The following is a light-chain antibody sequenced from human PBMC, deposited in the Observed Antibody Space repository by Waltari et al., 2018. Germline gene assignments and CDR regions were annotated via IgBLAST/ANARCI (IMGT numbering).Light chain of an antibody. CDR3: SSYTSSTIPV. CDR1: SSAVGGYKY. Sequence: SALTQPASVSGSPGQSITISCTGTSSAVGGYKYVFWYQQHPDKAPKRMLYDVNNRPSGVSNRFSGSKSGNTASLTISSLQAEDEADYYCSSYTSSTIPVFGTGTKVTVL. V-gene: IGLV2-14*03. J-gene: IGLJ1*01. CDR2: DVN.